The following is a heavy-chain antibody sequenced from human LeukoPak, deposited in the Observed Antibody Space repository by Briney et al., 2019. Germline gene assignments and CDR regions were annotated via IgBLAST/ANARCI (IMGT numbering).Heavy chain of an antibody. CDR3: ARVSGSCLDY. CDR2: IYTSGST. J-gene: IGHJ4*02. CDR1: GGSISSGSYY. D-gene: IGHD1-26*01. Sequence: PSQTQSLTCTVSGGSISSGSYYWSWIRQPAGRGLEWIGRIYTSGSTNYNPSLKSRVTISVDTSKNQFSLKLSSVTAADTAMYYCARVSGSCLDYWGQGTLVTVSS. V-gene: IGHV4-61*02.